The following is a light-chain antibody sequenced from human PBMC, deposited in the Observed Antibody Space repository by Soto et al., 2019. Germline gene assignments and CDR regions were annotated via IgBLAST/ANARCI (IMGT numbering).Light chain of an antibody. Sequence: EIVMTQSPATLSVSPGERATLAGMASQSVNINLAWYQQKPGQAPRLLIFGASSRANGIPARFSGSGSGTEFTLTISNLQTEDFAVYYCQQYNKWPRTFGQGTKVDI. J-gene: IGKJ1*01. CDR3: QQYNKWPRT. CDR1: QSVNIN. V-gene: IGKV3-15*01. CDR2: GAS.